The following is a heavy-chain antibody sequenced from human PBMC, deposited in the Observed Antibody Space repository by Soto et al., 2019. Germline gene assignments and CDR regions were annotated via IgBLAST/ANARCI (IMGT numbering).Heavy chain of an antibody. D-gene: IGHD2-8*02. J-gene: IGHJ6*03. CDR2: INHSGST. V-gene: IGHV4-34*01. CDR3: ARGLVETPQYYYYYMAV. Sequence: SETLSLTCAVYGGSFSGYYWSWIRQPPGKGLEWIGEINHSGSTNYNPSLKSRVTISVDTSKNQFSLKLSSVTAADTAVYYCARGLVETPQYYYYYMAVWGKGTTVTVSS. CDR1: GGSFSGYY.